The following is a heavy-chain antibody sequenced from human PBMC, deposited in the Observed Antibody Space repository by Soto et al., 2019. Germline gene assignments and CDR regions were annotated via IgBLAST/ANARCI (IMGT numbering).Heavy chain of an antibody. D-gene: IGHD1-26*01. Sequence: PGGSLRLSCAASGFTFSTYGMHWVRQAPGKGLGWVALISYDGSNKYYADSVKGRFTISRDNSKNTLYLQMNSLRAEDTAVYYCAKAISWVERTHYYGMDVWGQGTTVTVSS. V-gene: IGHV3-30*18. CDR3: AKAISWVERTHYYGMDV. J-gene: IGHJ6*02. CDR2: ISYDGSNK. CDR1: GFTFSTYG.